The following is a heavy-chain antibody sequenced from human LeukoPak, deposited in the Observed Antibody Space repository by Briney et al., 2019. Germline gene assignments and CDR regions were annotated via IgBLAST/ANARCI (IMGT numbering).Heavy chain of an antibody. Sequence: TGGSLRLSCVVSGFISSGYWMAWVRQAPGKGLQWVANINEDGSVKHGMDSVNGNGRFTISRDDSKNPVYLQMNTLRAEETAVYYCARDQSPRDGYCDSGNCYWDALDVWGRGTMVTASS. CDR2: INEDGSVK. V-gene: IGHV3-7*01. D-gene: IGHD2/OR15-2a*01. CDR1: GFISSGYW. CDR3: ARDQSPRDGYCDSGNCYWDALDV. J-gene: IGHJ3*01.